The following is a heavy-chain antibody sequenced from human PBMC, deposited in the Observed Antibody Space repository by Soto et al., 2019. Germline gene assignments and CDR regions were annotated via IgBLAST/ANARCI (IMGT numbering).Heavy chain of an antibody. CDR3: ARSACIAVAGTDPRRHYYGMDV. Sequence: SETLSLTCAVYGGSFSGYYWSWIRQPPGKGLEWIGEINHSGSTNYNPSLKSRVTISVDTSKNQFSLKLSSVTAADTAVYYCARSACIAVAGTDPRRHYYGMDVWGQGTTVTVSS. V-gene: IGHV4-34*01. CDR2: INHSGST. D-gene: IGHD6-19*01. J-gene: IGHJ6*02. CDR1: GGSFSGYY.